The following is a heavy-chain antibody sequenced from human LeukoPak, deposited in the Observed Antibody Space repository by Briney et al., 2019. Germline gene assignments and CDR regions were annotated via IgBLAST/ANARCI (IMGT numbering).Heavy chain of an antibody. CDR2: IWYDGSNK. D-gene: IGHD1-26*01. CDR1: GFTFSSYG. Sequence: GGSLRLSCAASGFTFSSYGMHWVRQAPGKGLEWVAVIWYDGSNKYYADSVKGRFTISRDNSKNTLYLQMNSLRAEDTAVYYCARGESKWEPDAFDIWGQGTMVTVPS. V-gene: IGHV3-33*01. CDR3: ARGESKWEPDAFDI. J-gene: IGHJ3*02.